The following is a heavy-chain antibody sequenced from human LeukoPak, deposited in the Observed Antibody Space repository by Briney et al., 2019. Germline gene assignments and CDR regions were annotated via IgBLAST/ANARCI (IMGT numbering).Heavy chain of an antibody. Sequence: PGGSLRLSCAASGFTVSNNYMSWVRQAPGKGLEWVSIIYGGGSTYYADSVKGRFTVSRDNSKNTLYLLMNRLRAEDTAVYHCAKDFDSSAYYSVADYWGQGTLSTVSS. CDR3: AKDFDSSAYYSVADY. D-gene: IGHD3-22*01. J-gene: IGHJ4*02. CDR1: GFTVSNNY. V-gene: IGHV3-53*01. CDR2: IYGGGST.